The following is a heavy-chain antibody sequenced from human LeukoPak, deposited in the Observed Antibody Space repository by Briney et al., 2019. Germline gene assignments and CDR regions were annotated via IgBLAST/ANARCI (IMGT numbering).Heavy chain of an antibody. D-gene: IGHD5-18*01. CDR1: GYSISSAFY. CDR3: ARTTEGGYSYGYFYYYYMDV. V-gene: IGHV4-38-2*02. Sequence: SETLSLTCTVSGYSISSAFYWGWIRQPPGKGLEWIGGVYHTGSTYYNPSLKSRVTISVDTSKNQFSLKLSSVTAADTAVYYCARTTEGGYSYGYFYYYYMDVWGKGTTVTISS. J-gene: IGHJ6*03. CDR2: VYHTGST.